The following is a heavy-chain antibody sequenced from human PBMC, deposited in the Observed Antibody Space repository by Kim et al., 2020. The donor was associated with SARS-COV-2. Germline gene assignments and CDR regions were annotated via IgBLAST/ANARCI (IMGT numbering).Heavy chain of an antibody. J-gene: IGHJ6*03. CDR2: ISYDGSNK. V-gene: IGHV3-30-3*01. CDR1: GFTFSSYA. Sequence: GGSLRLSCAASGFTFSSYAMHWVRQAPGKGLEWVAVISYDGSNKYYADSVKGRVTISRDNSKNTLYLQMNSLRAEDTAVYYCAREDGYYYYMDVWGKGTTVTVSS. CDR3: AREDGYYYYMDV.